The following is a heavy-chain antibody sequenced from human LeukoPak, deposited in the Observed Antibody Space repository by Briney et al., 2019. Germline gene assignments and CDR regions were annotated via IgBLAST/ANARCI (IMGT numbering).Heavy chain of an antibody. J-gene: IGHJ4*02. Sequence: SETLSLTCTVSGGSISSYYLSWIRQPPGKGLEWIGYIYYSGSTNYNPSLKSRVTISVDTSKNQFSLKVVSVTAADTAVYYCARHPGGTYYSSPFDYCGQGTLVTVSS. D-gene: IGHD1-26*01. V-gene: IGHV4-59*08. CDR3: ARHPGGTYYSSPFDY. CDR1: GGSISSYY. CDR2: IYYSGST.